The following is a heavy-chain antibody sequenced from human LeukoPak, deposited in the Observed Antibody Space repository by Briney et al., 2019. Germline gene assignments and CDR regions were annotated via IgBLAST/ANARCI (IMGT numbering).Heavy chain of an antibody. J-gene: IGHJ4*02. CDR3: ARDGDFWSGYGYYFDY. V-gene: IGHV4-34*01. CDR2: INHSGST. Sequence: SETLSLTCAVYGGSFSGYYWSWIRQPPGKGLEWIGEINHSGSTNYNPSLKCRVTISVDTSKNQFSLKLSSVTAADTAVYYCARDGDFWSGYGYYFDYWGQGTLVTVSS. D-gene: IGHD3-3*01. CDR1: GGSFSGYY.